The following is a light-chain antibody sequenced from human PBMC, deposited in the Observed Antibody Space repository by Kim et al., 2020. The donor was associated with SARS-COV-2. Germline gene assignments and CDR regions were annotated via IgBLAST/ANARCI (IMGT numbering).Light chain of an antibody. Sequence: PGGTVTRTCGSSTGPVTNGHYPYWFQQKPGQVPRTLIYDTSNKDSWTPARFSGSLLGGKAALTLSDAQPEDEADYYCSVLHNGGRPFGGGTQLTVL. CDR3: SVLHNGGRP. V-gene: IGLV7-46*01. CDR2: DTS. CDR1: TGPVTNGHY. J-gene: IGLJ2*01.